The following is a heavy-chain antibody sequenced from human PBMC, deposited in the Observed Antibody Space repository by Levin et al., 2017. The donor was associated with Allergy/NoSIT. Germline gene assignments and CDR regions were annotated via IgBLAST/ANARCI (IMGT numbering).Heavy chain of an antibody. CDR2: ISGSGGGT. V-gene: IGHV3-23*01. CDR1: GFTFSSYA. Sequence: ETLSLTCAASGFTFSSYAMTWVRQTPGKGLEWVSAISGSGGGTYYADSVKGRFTISRDNSKNTLYLQMNSLRAEDTAVYYCAKDNTVTTFPDYWGQGTLVTVSS. CDR3: AKDNTVTTFPDY. D-gene: IGHD4-17*01. J-gene: IGHJ4*02.